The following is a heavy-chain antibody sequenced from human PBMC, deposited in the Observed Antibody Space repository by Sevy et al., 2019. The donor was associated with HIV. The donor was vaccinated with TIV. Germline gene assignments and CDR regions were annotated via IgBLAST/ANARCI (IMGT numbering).Heavy chain of an antibody. V-gene: IGHV3-30*04. CDR2: ISNDGSNE. D-gene: IGHD2-15*01. Sequence: GSLRLSCAASGFTFSTYAMHWVRQAPGKGLEWVAVISNDGSNEYYADSVKGRFTISRDNSKNTLYLQMNSLRTEDTAVYYCAREVVYCSGGSCYFRSYYFDYWGQGILVTVSS. CDR1: GFTFSTYA. J-gene: IGHJ4*02. CDR3: AREVVYCSGGSCYFRSYYFDY.